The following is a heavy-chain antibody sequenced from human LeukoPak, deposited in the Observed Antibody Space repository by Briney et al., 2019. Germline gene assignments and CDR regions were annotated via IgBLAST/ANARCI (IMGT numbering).Heavy chain of an antibody. D-gene: IGHD4-23*01. CDR3: TRRELVDYDGNVLSDY. V-gene: IGHV3-73*01. J-gene: IGHJ4*02. Sequence: GGSLRLSCAASGLTFSGSAMHWVRQASGKGLEWVGRIRSKANSYATAYAASVKGRFTISRDDSKNKAYLQMNSLKNEDTAVYYCTRRELVDYDGNVLSDYWGQGTLVTVSS. CDR1: GLTFSGSA. CDR2: IRSKANSYAT.